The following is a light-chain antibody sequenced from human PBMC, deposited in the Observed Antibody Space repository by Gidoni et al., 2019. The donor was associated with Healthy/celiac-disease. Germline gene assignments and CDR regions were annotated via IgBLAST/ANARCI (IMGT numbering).Light chain of an antibody. CDR1: QSISSY. Sequence: DIQMTQSPSSLSASVGDRVTITCRASQSISSYLNWYQQKPGKAPQLLLYAASSLQSGVPSRFRGSGSGTDFTLTISSLQPEDFATYYCQQSYSTPRTFGQGTKVEIK. V-gene: IGKV1-39*01. J-gene: IGKJ1*01. CDR3: QQSYSTPRT. CDR2: AAS.